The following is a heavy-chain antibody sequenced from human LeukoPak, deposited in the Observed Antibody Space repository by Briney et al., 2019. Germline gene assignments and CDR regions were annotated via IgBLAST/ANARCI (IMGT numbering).Heavy chain of an antibody. Sequence: GGSLRLSCVASGFTFSSFAMSWVRQAPGKGLEWVSGISGSGGSTYYADSVKGRFTISRDNSKNTLYLQMNSLRAEDTAVYYCAREAVAVAGRSSWFDPWGQGTLVTVSS. CDR3: AREAVAVAGRSSWFDP. CDR2: ISGSGGST. J-gene: IGHJ5*02. D-gene: IGHD6-19*01. V-gene: IGHV3-23*01. CDR1: GFTFSSFA.